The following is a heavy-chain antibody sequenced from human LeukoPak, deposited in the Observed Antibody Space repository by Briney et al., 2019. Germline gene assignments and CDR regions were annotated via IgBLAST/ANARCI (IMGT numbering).Heavy chain of an antibody. V-gene: IGHV3-74*01. CDR3: ARKNQPSRAFDI. CDR2: INSDGSST. D-gene: IGHD1-14*01. Sequence: GGSLRHSCAASGFTFSNYWMHWVRQAPGKGLVWVSRINSDGSSTSYADSVKGRFTISRDNAKNTLYLQMNSLRAEDTAVYYCARKNQPSRAFDIWGQGTMVTVSS. CDR1: GFTFSNYW. J-gene: IGHJ3*02.